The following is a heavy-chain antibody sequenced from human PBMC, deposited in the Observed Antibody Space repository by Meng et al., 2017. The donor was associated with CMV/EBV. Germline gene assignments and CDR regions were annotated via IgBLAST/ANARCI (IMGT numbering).Heavy chain of an antibody. Sequence: LVGSGGGLVQPGGSLGLSCAASGLPISNYWMSWVRQAPGKGLEWVASIKNDGSERYYVDSVKGRFSISRDNADNSLYLQMNNLRAEDTAVYYCRLGHYSQDWGQGTLVTVSS. CDR1: GLPISNYW. V-gene: IGHV3-7*02. CDR3: RLGHYSQD. CDR2: IKNDGSER. J-gene: IGHJ4*02. D-gene: IGHD4-17*01.